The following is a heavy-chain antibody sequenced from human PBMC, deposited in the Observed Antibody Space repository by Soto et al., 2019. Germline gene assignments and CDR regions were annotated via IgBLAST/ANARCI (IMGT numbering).Heavy chain of an antibody. Sequence: GGSLRLSCAASGFTFRLYEMSWVRQAPGKGLEWVSYISSNDKTIYYADSVKGRFTISRDNAKNSLYLHMNRLRAEDTPVYYCARSPLSLGNWGQGTLVTVSS. V-gene: IGHV3-48*03. CDR3: ARSPLSLGN. D-gene: IGHD1-26*01. CDR2: ISSNDKTI. CDR1: GFTFRLYE. J-gene: IGHJ4*02.